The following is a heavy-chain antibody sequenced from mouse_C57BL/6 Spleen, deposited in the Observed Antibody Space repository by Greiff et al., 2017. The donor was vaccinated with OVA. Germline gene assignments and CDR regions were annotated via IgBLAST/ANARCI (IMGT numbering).Heavy chain of an antibody. Sequence: EVQLQQSGPELVKPGASVKISCKASGYSFTGYYMNWVKQSPEKSLEWIGEINPSTGGTTSNQKFKAKATLTVDKSSSTAYMQLKSLTSDDSAVSYCSRRNYYGSSSGFAYWGQGTLVTVSA. V-gene: IGHV1-42*01. CDR1: GYSFTGYY. D-gene: IGHD1-1*01. J-gene: IGHJ3*01. CDR3: SRRNYYGSSSGFAY. CDR2: INPSTGGT.